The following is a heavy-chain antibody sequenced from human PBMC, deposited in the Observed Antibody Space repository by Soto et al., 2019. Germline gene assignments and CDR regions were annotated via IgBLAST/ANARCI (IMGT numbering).Heavy chain of an antibody. CDR1: RFIFSEYG. V-gene: IGHV3-13*01. D-gene: IGHD4-17*01. J-gene: IGHJ5*02. CDR3: TRTLGSTASSWFDP. CDR2: IGTAGVS. Sequence: GSLRLSLVASRFIFSEYGMHWVLPSPGKGLELVSSIGTAGVSYYRDSVKGRFTISRESAKDSFYLQMNNLRADDTAIYYCTRTLGSTASSWFDPWGQGALVTVSS.